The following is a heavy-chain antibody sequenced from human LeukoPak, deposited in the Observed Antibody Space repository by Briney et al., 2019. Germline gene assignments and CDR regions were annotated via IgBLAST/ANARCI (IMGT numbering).Heavy chain of an antibody. CDR1: GFTLCNYA. CDR2: MSSSGGSA. V-gene: IGHV3-23*01. J-gene: IGHJ4*02. CDR3: AKSSYYDTSGFYREYYFDY. D-gene: IGHD3-22*01. Sequence: QPGGSLRLSCAASGFTLCNYAMSWVRQAPGKGLEWVSSMSSSGGSAYYADSVKGRFTYPRDNPKNTLYLQMNSLRAEDTAVYYCAKSSYYDTSGFYREYYFDYWGQGTLVTVSS.